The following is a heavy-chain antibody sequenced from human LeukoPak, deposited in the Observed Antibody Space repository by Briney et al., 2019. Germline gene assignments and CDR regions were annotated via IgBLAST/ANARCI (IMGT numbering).Heavy chain of an antibody. Sequence: GASVKVSCKASGYTFTGYYMHWVRQAPGQGLEWMGIINCSGGSTIYAQKFQGRVTMTRDTSTRTVYMELSSLRSEDTAVYYCARESSVTAMDIGSYWGQGTLVTVSS. J-gene: IGHJ4*02. CDR3: ARESSVTAMDIGSY. CDR1: GYTFTGYY. V-gene: IGHV1-46*01. CDR2: INCSGGST. D-gene: IGHD2-2*03.